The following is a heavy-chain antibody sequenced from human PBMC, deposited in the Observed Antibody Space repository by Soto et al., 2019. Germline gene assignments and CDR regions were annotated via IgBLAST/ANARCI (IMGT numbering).Heavy chain of an antibody. Sequence: SVKVSCKASGGTFSSYTISWVRQAPGQGLEWMGRIIPILGIANYAQKFQGRVTITADKSTSTAYVELSSLRSEDTAVCYCARDDQEYSSSSMSSYYYYYYMDVWGKGTTVTVSS. J-gene: IGHJ6*03. V-gene: IGHV1-69*04. CDR1: GGTFSSYT. CDR3: ARDDQEYSSSSMSSYYYYYYMDV. CDR2: IIPILGIA. D-gene: IGHD6-6*01.